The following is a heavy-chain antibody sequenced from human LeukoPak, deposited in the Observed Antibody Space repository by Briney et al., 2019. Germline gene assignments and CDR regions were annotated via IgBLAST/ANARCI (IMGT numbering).Heavy chain of an antibody. D-gene: IGHD3-10*01. J-gene: IGHJ4*02. CDR3: ARALSQGSGSYYTY. Sequence: SGGSLRLSCAASGFSFGSFEMNWVRQAPGKGLEWVSYISSSGSTIDYADSVKGRFTISRDNAKNSLYLQMNSLRPEDTAVYYCARALSQGSGSYYTYWGQGTLVTVSS. CDR2: ISSSGSTI. V-gene: IGHV3-48*03. CDR1: GFSFGSFE.